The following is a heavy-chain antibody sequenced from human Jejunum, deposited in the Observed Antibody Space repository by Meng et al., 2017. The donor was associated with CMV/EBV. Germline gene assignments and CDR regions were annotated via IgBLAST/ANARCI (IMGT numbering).Heavy chain of an antibody. J-gene: IGHJ5*02. Sequence: QVQLVQSGAEVKKPGASVKVSCKASGYTFTSYAMHWVRQAPGQRLEWMGWIYTDSGDTKFSQKFQGRVSFTSDTSATTAYMELSSLRSEDTAVYYCARGVISYHDSWGQGTLVTVSS. CDR3: ARGVISYHDS. D-gene: IGHD3-16*01. CDR1: GYTFTSYA. V-gene: IGHV1-3*04. CDR2: IYTDSGDT.